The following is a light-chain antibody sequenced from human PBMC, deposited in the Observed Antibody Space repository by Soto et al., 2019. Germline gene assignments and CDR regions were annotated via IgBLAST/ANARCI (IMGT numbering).Light chain of an antibody. CDR3: RSYAGSSTLYV. J-gene: IGLJ1*01. V-gene: IGLV2-23*01. Sequence: QSALTQPSSVSGSPGQSITISCTGTSSDVGSYNLVSWYQQHPGKAPQLMIYEGSKRPSGVSNRFSGSKSGNTASLTISGLQAEDEADYYCRSYAGSSTLYVFGTGTKLTAL. CDR2: EGS. CDR1: SSDVGSYNL.